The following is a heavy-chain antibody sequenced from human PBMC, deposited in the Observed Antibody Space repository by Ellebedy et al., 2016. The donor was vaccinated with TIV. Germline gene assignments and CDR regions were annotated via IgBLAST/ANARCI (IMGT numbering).Heavy chain of an antibody. CDR2: IYHSGST. CDR1: GGSISSTGYS. CDR3: VRAPNPPHYNYGMDV. D-gene: IGHD2-8*01. V-gene: IGHV4-30-2*01. J-gene: IGHJ6*02. Sequence: MPSETLSLTCGASGGSISSTGYSWIWVLQPPGTRLEWIGYIYHSGSTYYNPSLRSPVTISVDRSKNQFFLNLTAVTAADTAVYYCVRAPNPPHYNYGMDVWGQGTTVTVSS.